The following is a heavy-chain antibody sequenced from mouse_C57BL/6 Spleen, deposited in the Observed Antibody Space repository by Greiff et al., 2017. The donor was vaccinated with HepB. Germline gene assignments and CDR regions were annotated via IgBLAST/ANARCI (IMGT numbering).Heavy chain of an antibody. CDR1: GYSITSGYY. J-gene: IGHJ2*01. Sequence: EVQRVESGPGLVKPSQSLSLTCSVTGYSITSGYYWNWIRQFPGNKLEWMGYISYDGSNNYNPSLKNRISITRDTSKNQFFLKLNSVTTEDTATYYCARGNYADYWGQGTTLTVSS. CDR3: ARGNYADY. V-gene: IGHV3-6*01. D-gene: IGHD2-1*01. CDR2: ISYDGSN.